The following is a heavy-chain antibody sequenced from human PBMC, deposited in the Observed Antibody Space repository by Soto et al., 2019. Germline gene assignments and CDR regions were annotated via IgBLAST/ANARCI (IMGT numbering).Heavy chain of an antibody. D-gene: IGHD6-13*01. CDR1: GFTFSSYG. CDR2: IWYDGSNK. Sequence: QVQLVESGGGVVQPGRSLRLSCAASGFTFSSYGMHWVRQAPGKGLEWVAVIWYDGSNKYYADSVKGRFTISRDNSKNTLYLQMNSLRAEDTAVYYCARDAAAAGTLDYWGQGTLVTVSS. CDR3: ARDAAAAGTLDY. V-gene: IGHV3-33*01. J-gene: IGHJ4*02.